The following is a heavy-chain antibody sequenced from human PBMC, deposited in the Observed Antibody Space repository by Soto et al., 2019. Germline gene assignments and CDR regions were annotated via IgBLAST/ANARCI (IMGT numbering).Heavy chain of an antibody. D-gene: IGHD6-13*01. CDR1: GGSISSYY. V-gene: IGHV4-59*01. J-gene: IGHJ4*02. CDR3: ARGYSSLYFDY. Sequence: PSETLSLTCTVSGGSISSYYWSWIRQPPGKGLEWIGYIYYSGSTNYNPSLKSRVTKSVDTSKNQFSLKLSSVTAADTAVYYCARGYSSLYFDYWGQGTLVTVSS. CDR2: IYYSGST.